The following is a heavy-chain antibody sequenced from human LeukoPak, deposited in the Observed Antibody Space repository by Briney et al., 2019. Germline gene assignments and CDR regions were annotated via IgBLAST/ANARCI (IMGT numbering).Heavy chain of an antibody. J-gene: IGHJ4*02. CDR3: ARSAGIGMYYFDY. Sequence: GGSLRLSCAASGFTVSSNYMSWVRQAPGKGLEWVSIIYGGGDTLYADSVKGRFTISRDNSKNTLYLQMNSLRAEDTAVYYCARSAGIGMYYFDYWGQGTLVTVSS. V-gene: IGHV3-66*01. CDR2: IYGGGDT. D-gene: IGHD1-14*01. CDR1: GFTVSSNY.